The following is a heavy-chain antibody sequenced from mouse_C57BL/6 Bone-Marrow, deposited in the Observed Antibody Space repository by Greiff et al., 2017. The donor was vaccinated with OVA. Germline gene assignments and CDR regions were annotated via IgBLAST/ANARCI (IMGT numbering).Heavy chain of an antibody. D-gene: IGHD1-1*01. CDR2: ISDGGSYT. CDR3: ARANYYGSRNWYFDV. J-gene: IGHJ1*03. CDR1: GFTFSSYA. V-gene: IGHV5-4*01. Sequence: EVQRVESGGGLVKPGGSLKLSCAASGFTFSSYAMSWVRQTPEKRLEWVATISDGGSYTYYPDNVKGRFTISRDNAKNNLYLQMSHLKSEDTAMYYCARANYYGSRNWYFDVWGTGTTVTVSS.